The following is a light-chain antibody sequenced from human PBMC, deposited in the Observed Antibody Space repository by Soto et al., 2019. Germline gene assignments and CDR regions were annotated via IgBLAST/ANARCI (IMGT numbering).Light chain of an antibody. J-gene: IGKJ4*01. Sequence: ENVLTQSPATLSLSPGERATLSCRASQSVSSNLAWYQQKPGQAPRLLIYGASSRATGIPDRFSGSGSGTDFTLTISRLEPEDFAVYYCQQYGSSPLTFGGGTKVDIK. CDR3: QQYGSSPLT. CDR1: QSVSSN. V-gene: IGKV3-20*01. CDR2: GAS.